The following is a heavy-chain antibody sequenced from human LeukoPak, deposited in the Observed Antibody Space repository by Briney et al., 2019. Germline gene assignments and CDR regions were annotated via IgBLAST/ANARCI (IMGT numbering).Heavy chain of an antibody. D-gene: IGHD3-22*01. J-gene: IGHJ4*02. CDR2: IYSGGST. CDR3: ARDSPPYYDSSGF. V-gene: IGHV3-66*01. Sequence: PGGSLRLSCAASGFTVSSNYMSWVRQAPGKGLEWVSVIYSGGSTYYADSVKGRFTISRDNSKNTLYLQMNSLRAEDTAVYYCARDSPPYYDSSGFWGQGTLVTVSS. CDR1: GFTVSSNY.